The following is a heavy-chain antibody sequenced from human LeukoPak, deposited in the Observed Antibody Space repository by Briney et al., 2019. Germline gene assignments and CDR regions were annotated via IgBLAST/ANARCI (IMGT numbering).Heavy chain of an antibody. CDR2: ISGSGGST. CDR1: GFTFSSYA. Sequence: GGSLRLSCAASGFTFSSYAMSWVRRAPGKGLEWVSAISGSGGSTYYADSVKGRFTISRDNSKNTLYLQMNSLRAEDTAVYYCAKVDTAMGGYFDYWGQGTLVTVSS. J-gene: IGHJ4*02. D-gene: IGHD5-18*01. V-gene: IGHV3-23*01. CDR3: AKVDTAMGGYFDY.